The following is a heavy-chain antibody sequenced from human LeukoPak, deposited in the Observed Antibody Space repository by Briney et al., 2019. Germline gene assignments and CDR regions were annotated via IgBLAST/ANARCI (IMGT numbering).Heavy chain of an antibody. V-gene: IGHV3-21*01. Sequence: GGSLRLSCAASGFTFSSYSMNWVCQAPGKGLEWVSSISSSSSYIYYADSVKGRFTISRDNAKNSLYLQMNSLRAEDTAVYYCARDLADQLLADAFDIWGQGTMVTVSS. CDR1: GFTFSSYS. CDR3: ARDLADQLLADAFDI. D-gene: IGHD2-2*01. J-gene: IGHJ3*02. CDR2: ISSSSSYI.